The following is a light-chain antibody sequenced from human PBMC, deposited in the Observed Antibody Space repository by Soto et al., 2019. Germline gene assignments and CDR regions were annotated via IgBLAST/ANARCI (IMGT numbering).Light chain of an antibody. CDR3: QQSHTNPLT. CDR1: QSISRY. J-gene: IGKJ4*01. CDR2: SAS. V-gene: IGKV1-39*01. Sequence: DMHMTQSPSCLSAALGDSVTISCRASQSISRYLNWYQQKPGKAPKLLIFSASGLQSGVPSRFSGGGYGTEFTLTISSLQLEDFATYYCQQSHTNPLTFGGGTKVDIK.